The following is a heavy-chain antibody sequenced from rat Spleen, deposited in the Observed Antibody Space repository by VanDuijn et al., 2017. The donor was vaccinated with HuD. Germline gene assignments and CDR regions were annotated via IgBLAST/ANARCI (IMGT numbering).Heavy chain of an antibody. J-gene: IGHJ2*01. CDR3: TTQGGDY. CDR1: GFTFNNYW. Sequence: EVQLVESGGGLVQPGRSLKLSCVASGFTFNNYWMTWIRQAPGKGLEWVASITNTGGSTYYRDSVKGRFTISRDNAKNTQYLQMDSLRSEDTATYYCTTQGGDYWGQGVMVTVSS. D-gene: IGHD1-11*01. V-gene: IGHV5-31*01. CDR2: ITNTGGST.